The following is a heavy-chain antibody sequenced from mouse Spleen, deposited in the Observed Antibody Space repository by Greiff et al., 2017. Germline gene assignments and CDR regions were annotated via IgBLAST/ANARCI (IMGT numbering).Heavy chain of an antibody. J-gene: IGHJ2*01. CDR3: ARGVIDY. V-gene: IGHV1-69*02. D-gene: IGHD2-2*01. CDR2: IDPSDSYT. CDR1: GYTFTSYW. Sequence: QQSCKASGYTFTSYWMHWVKQRPGQGLEWIGEIDPSDSYTNYNQKFKGKATLTVDKSSSTAYMQLSSLTSEDSAVYYCARGVIDYWGQGTTLTVSS.